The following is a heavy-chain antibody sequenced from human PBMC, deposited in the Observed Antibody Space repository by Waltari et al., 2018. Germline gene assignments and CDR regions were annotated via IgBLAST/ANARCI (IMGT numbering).Heavy chain of an antibody. J-gene: IGHJ5*02. CDR1: GYSISSGYS. CDR2: SYHSGST. CDR3: ARRSSSSWSSAYNWFDP. D-gene: IGHD6-13*01. Sequence: QVQLQESGPGLVKPSETLSLTCAVSGYSISSGYSWAWIRQPPGEGLEWIGSSYHSGSTYYNPSLKSRVTISVDTSKNQFSLKLSSVTAADTAVYYCARRSSSSWSSAYNWFDPWGQGTLVTVSS. V-gene: IGHV4-38-2*01.